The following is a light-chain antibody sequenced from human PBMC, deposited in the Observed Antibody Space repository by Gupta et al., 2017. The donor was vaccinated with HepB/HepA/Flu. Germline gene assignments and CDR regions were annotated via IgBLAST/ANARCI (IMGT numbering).Light chain of an antibody. V-gene: IGLV1-47*01. Sequence: QSVLTQPPSASGTPGQRVLISCSGSSSNSGHNYVYCYHQPPATAPNLLLYRNNQRHAGGPDRFSGSKSATSASLAISGLRSEDEADYYCAVWDGSRSDVWVFGGGTKLTVL. CDR2: RNN. CDR1: SSNSGHNY. CDR3: AVWDGSRSDVWV. J-gene: IGLJ3*02.